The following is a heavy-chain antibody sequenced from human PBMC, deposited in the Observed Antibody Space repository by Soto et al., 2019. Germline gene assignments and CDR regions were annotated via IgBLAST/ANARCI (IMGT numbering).Heavy chain of an antibody. CDR3: AATPNSYGDYNDCYYGMDV. J-gene: IGHJ6*02. CDR2: IVVGSGNT. Sequence: SVKVSCKASGFTFTSSAVQWVRQARGQRLEWIGWIVVGSGNTNYAQKFQERVTITRDMTTSTDYMELSSLRSEDTAVYYCAATPNSYGDYNDCYYGMDVGGQGTTVTVS. V-gene: IGHV1-58*01. D-gene: IGHD4-17*01. CDR1: GFTFTSSA.